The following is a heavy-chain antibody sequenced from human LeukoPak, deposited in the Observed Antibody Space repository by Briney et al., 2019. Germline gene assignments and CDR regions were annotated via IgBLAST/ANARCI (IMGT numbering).Heavy chain of an antibody. CDR3: AKDRYRWLRPPRVVADAFDI. V-gene: IGHV3-23*01. J-gene: IGHJ3*02. CDR1: GFTFSSYA. D-gene: IGHD3-22*01. CDR2: ISGSGGST. Sequence: GGSLRLSCAASGFTFSSYAMSWVRQAPGKGLEWVSAISGSGGSTYYADSVKGRFTISRDNSKNTLYLQMNSLRAEDTAVYYCAKDRYRWLRPPRVVADAFDIWGQGTMVTVFS.